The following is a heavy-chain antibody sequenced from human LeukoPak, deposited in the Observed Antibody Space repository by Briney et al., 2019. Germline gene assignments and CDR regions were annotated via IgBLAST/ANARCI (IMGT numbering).Heavy chain of an antibody. Sequence: GGSLRLSCAASGFTFSSYSMNWVRQAPGKGLEWVSSISSGSTYIYYADSVKGRFTISRDNSKDTLYLQMNSLRAEDTAVYYCARNENSGWGYFDYWGQGTLVTVSS. CDR2: ISSGSTYI. CDR3: ARNENSGWGYFDY. J-gene: IGHJ4*02. V-gene: IGHV3-21*04. D-gene: IGHD5-12*01. CDR1: GFTFSSYS.